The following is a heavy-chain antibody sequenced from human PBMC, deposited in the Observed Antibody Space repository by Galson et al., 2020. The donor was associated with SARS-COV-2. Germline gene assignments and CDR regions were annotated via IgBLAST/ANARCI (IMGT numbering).Heavy chain of an antibody. J-gene: IGHJ4*02. CDR2: IHSSGST. CDR1: GGSISGTSYY. D-gene: IGHD6-19*01. CDR3: ASGPVAGSGE. V-gene: IGHV4-61*02. Sequence: SETLSLTCAVSGGSISGTSYYWSWIRHPAGKGLEWIGRIHSSGSTNYNPSLKSRVTISIDTSKNQFSLRLSSVTAADTAIYYCASGPVAGSGEWGQGTLVTVSS.